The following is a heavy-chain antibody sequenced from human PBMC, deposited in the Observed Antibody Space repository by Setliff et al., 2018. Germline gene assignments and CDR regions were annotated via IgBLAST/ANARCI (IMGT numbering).Heavy chain of an antibody. CDR3: ARTTGYRLKGDFDY. Sequence: PSETLSLTCAVSGGSISSGDASWSWVRQPPGKGLEWIGYIYHAGSTYYNPSLESRVTISIDKPNKQFSLELRSLTAEDTAIYYCARTTGYRLKGDFDYWGQGTLVTVSS. D-gene: IGHD5-12*01. CDR1: GGSISSGDAS. V-gene: IGHV4-30-2*01. CDR2: IYHAGST. J-gene: IGHJ4*02.